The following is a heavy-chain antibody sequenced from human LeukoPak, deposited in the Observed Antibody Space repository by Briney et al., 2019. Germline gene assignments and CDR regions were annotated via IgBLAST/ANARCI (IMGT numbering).Heavy chain of an antibody. V-gene: IGHV3-53*01. CDR2: IYSGGGT. CDR1: GFTVSSNY. CDR3: ARVARYNWFDP. Sequence: GGSLRLSCAASGFTVSSNYRSWVRQAPGKGLEWVSVIYSGGGTYYTDSVKGRFTISRDSSKNTLYLQMNSLRAEDTAVYYCARVARYNWFDPWGQGTLVTVSS. J-gene: IGHJ5*02.